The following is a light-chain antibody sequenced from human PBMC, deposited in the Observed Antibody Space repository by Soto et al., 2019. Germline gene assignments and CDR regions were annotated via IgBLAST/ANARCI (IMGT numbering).Light chain of an antibody. J-gene: IGKJ1*01. Sequence: DIQMTQSPATLSASVGDRVTITCRASQSISIWLAWYQQKPGKAPKLLIYDASSLESGVPSRFSGSGSGTEFTLTISSLQPEDFATYYCQQSYSSPRTFGLGTKVDIK. V-gene: IGKV1-5*01. CDR2: DAS. CDR3: QQSYSSPRT. CDR1: QSISIW.